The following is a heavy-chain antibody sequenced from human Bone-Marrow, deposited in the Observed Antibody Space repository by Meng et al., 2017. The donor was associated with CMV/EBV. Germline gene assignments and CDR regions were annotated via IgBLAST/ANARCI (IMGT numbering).Heavy chain of an antibody. Sequence: ASVKVSCKTSGYSFTDNYLLWVRQAPGQGLEWMGWINPNLGSTKYAQMFQGRGTLTRDASISTAYMQLTSLTSDDTAVYYCARGGVGLVATFPNWGQGTLVTVSS. D-gene: IGHD5-12*01. CDR1: GYSFTDNY. V-gene: IGHV1-2*02. J-gene: IGHJ4*02. CDR3: ARGGVGLVATFPN. CDR2: INPNLGST.